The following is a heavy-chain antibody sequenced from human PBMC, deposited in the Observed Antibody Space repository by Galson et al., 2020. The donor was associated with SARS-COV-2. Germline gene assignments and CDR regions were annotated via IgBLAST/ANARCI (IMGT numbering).Heavy chain of an antibody. D-gene: IGHD1-26*01. CDR3: ASIPRYSGSMVAFDI. CDR1: GYSISSGYY. J-gene: IGHJ3*02. CDR2: IYHSGST. Sequence: SQTLSLTCTVSGYSISSGYYWGWIRQPPGKGLEWIGSIYHSGSTYYNPSLKSLVTIAVDTSKNQFSLKLSSVTAADTAVYYCASIPRYSGSMVAFDIWGQETMVTFSS. V-gene: IGHV4-38-2*02.